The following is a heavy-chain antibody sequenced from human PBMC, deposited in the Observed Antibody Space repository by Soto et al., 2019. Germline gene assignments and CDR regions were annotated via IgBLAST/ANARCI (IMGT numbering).Heavy chain of an antibody. Sequence: EVQLVESGGGLVKPGGSLRLSCEASGFTFSSYSMNWVRQARGKGLGWVSSISSSSSYIYYADSVNGRFTISRDNAKNSLNLQMNPLRAEEAAVYYGAGMPREYIGYDLGYWGQGTLVTVSS. D-gene: IGHD5-12*01. CDR3: AGMPREYIGYDLGY. CDR1: GFTFSSYS. V-gene: IGHV3-21*01. J-gene: IGHJ4*02. CDR2: ISSSSSYI.